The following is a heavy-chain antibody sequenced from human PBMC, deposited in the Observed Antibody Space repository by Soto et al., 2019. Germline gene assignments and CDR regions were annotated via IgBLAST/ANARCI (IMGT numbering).Heavy chain of an antibody. Sequence: GSLRLSCAASGFTFSNYWIHWVRQVPGEGLVWVSSINNDGSRTWYADSVRGRIAMSRDNARNLVSLQMSSLRAEDTAVYYCGTTFEYWGQGALVTVSS. CDR2: INNDGSRT. D-gene: IGHD1-26*01. CDR1: GFTFSNYW. J-gene: IGHJ4*02. V-gene: IGHV3-74*01. CDR3: GTTFEY.